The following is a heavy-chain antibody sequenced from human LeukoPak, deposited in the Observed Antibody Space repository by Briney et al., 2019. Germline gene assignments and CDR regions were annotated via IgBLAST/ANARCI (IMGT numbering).Heavy chain of an antibody. CDR1: GGSISGYY. D-gene: IGHD6-6*01. CDR3: ARHRYTSPSSYFDF. CDR2: IYSSGST. Sequence: SEALSLTCTVSGGSISGYYWTWIRHPPRKGLEWIGYIYSSGSTNYNPSLKSRVTISVDTSKNQFSLRLSSVTAADTAVYYCARHRYTSPSSYFDFWGQGTLVTVSS. J-gene: IGHJ4*02. V-gene: IGHV4-59*08.